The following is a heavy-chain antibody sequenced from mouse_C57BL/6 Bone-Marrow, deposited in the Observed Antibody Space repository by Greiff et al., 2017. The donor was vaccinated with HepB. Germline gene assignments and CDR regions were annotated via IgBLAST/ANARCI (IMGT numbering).Heavy chain of an antibody. J-gene: IGHJ4*01. CDR1: GFTFSDYY. Sequence: EVMLVESGGGLVQPGGSLKLSCAASGFTFSDYYMYWVRQTPEKRLEWVAYISNGGGSTYYPDTVKGRFTISRDNAKNTLYLQMSRLKSEDTAMYYCARRGEIYAMDYWGQGTSVTVSS. CDR2: ISNGGGST. CDR3: ARRGEIYAMDY. V-gene: IGHV5-12*01.